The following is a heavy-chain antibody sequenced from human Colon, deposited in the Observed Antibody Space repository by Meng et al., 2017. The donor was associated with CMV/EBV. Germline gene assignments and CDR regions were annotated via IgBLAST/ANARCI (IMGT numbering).Heavy chain of an antibody. CDR2: IYYSGNT. CDR1: GGSISSGDYY. V-gene: IGHV4-30-4*08. CDR3: ARVRDLFRYFDD. J-gene: IGHJ4*02. Sequence: SETLSLTCTVSGGSISSGDYYWSWIRQPPGKGLEWIGCIYYSGNTYYNPSLKSRITITVDTSKNQFSLKLSSVTAADTAVYYCARVRDLFRYFDDWGQGTLVTVSS.